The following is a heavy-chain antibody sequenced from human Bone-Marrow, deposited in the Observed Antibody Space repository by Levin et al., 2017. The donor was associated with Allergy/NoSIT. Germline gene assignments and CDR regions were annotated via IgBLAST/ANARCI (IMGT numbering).Heavy chain of an antibody. Sequence: GESLKISCAASGFTFSSYAMSWVRQAPGKGLEWVSAISGSGGSTYYADSVKGRFTISRDNSKNTLYLQMNSLRAEDTAVYYCAKGCIAAAGNVRLASGFDPWGQGTLVTVSS. CDR1: GFTFSSYA. D-gene: IGHD6-13*01. J-gene: IGHJ5*02. CDR2: ISGSGGST. V-gene: IGHV3-23*01. CDR3: AKGCIAAAGNVRLASGFDP.